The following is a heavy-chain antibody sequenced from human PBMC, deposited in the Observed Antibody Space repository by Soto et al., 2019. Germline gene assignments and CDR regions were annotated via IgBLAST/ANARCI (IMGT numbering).Heavy chain of an antibody. CDR2: IRSKTYNYAT. Sequence: GSLRLSCAASGFPFSASAMHWVRQTSGRGLEWIGLIRSKTYNYATVYGASVRGRFTISRDDSRNTAYLQLNSLETEDTALYYCCGPEPLTGTTTYWGPAPLVTVSS. V-gene: IGHV3-73*01. D-gene: IGHD1-20*01. CDR3: CGPEPLTGTTTY. CDR1: GFPFSASA. J-gene: IGHJ4*02.